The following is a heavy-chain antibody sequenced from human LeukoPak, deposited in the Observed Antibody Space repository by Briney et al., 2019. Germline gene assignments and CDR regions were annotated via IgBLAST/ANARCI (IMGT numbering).Heavy chain of an antibody. D-gene: IGHD6-13*01. CDR3: ARDRGTQQLAIDAFDI. V-gene: IGHV3-66*02. Sequence: GGSLRLSCAASGFTVSSNYMSWVRQAPGKGLEWVSVIYSGGSTYYADSVKGRFTISRDNSKNTLYLQMNSLRAEDTAVYYCARDRGTQQLAIDAFDIWGQGTMVTVSS. CDR1: GFTVSSNY. J-gene: IGHJ3*02. CDR2: IYSGGST.